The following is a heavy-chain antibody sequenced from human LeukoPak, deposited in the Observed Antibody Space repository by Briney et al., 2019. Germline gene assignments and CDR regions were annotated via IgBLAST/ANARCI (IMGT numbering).Heavy chain of an antibody. V-gene: IGHV4-59*01. D-gene: IGHD1-1*01. CDR1: GASISGYY. J-gene: IGHJ4*02. Sequence: SETLSLTCTVSGASISGYYWGWIRQSPGKELEWIGYIHYSGDTNYPPSLKSRVSISVDTSKNQFSLKLTSLTAADTAVYYCVKVGTGTVDFWGQGTLVSISS. CDR2: IHYSGDT. CDR3: VKVGTGTVDF.